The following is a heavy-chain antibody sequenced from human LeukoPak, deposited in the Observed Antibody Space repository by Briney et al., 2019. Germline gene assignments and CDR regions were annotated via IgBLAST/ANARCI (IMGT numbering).Heavy chain of an antibody. D-gene: IGHD6-13*01. V-gene: IGHV1-2*02. J-gene: IGHJ5*02. CDR3: ARVGSSSWYGGDWFDP. Sequence: KFQGRVTMTRDTSISTAYMELSRLRSDDTAVYYCARVGSSSWYGGDWFDPWGQGTLVTVSS.